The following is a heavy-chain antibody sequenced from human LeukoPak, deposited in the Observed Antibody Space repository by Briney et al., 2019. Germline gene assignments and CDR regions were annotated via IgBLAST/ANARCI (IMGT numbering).Heavy chain of an antibody. V-gene: IGHV1-2*02. CDR1: GYTCTGYY. CDR2: INPNSGGT. J-gene: IGHJ4*02. CDR3: ARGEIVATSWGYYFDY. D-gene: IGHD5-12*01. Sequence: ASVKVSCKSSGYTCTGYYMHWVRQATGQGLEWMGWINPNSGGTNYAQKFPGRVTMIRITSISTAYMELSRLRSDDTAVYYCARGEIVATSWGYYFDYWGQGTLVTVSS.